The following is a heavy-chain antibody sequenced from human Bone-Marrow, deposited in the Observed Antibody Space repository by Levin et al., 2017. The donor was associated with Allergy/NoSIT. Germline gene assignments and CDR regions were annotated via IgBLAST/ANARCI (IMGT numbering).Heavy chain of an antibody. J-gene: IGHJ6*03. D-gene: IGHD1/OR15-1a*01. Sequence: NPSETLSLTCTVSGASVSSGSYYWSWIRQPPGKGLEWIGYIHFSGSTNYNPSLKSRVTISVDTSKNQISLKLRSVTAADTAVYYCARELRNMGVRYYYYYYMDVWGNGTTVTVS. CDR3: ARELRNMGVRYYYYYYMDV. CDR1: GASVSSGSYY. V-gene: IGHV4-61*01. CDR2: IHFSGST.